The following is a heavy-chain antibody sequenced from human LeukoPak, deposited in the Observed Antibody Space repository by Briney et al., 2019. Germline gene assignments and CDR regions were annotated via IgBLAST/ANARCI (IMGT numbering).Heavy chain of an antibody. CDR2: ISGSGGGT. Sequence: GGSLRLSCAASGFTFKSYAMSWVRQAPGKGLEWVSTISGSGGGTYYADSVKGRFTLSRDNSMNTLYLQMNSLRAEDTAVYYCAKDVESGRSADYWGQGTLVTVSS. D-gene: IGHD3-10*01. CDR1: GFTFKSYA. V-gene: IGHV3-23*01. J-gene: IGHJ4*02. CDR3: AKDVESGRSADY.